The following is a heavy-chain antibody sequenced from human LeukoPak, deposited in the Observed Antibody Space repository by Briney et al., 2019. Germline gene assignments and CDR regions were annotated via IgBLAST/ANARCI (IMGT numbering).Heavy chain of an antibody. CDR2: ISDSGGST. CDR3: AKRGIVIRAVIIVGFHKEAYYFDY. J-gene: IGHJ4*02. D-gene: IGHD3-10*01. Sequence: GGSLRLSCAVSGITLNNYGMSWVRQAPGKGLEWVAGISDSGGSTNYADSVKGRFTISRDNPKNTLYLQMNSLRAEDTGVYFCAKRGIVIRAVIIVGFHKEAYYFDYWGQGALVTVSS. V-gene: IGHV3-23*01. CDR1: GITLNNYG.